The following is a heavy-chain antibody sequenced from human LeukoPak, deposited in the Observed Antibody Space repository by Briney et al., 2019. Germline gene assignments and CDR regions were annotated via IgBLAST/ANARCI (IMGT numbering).Heavy chain of an antibody. Sequence: GGSLRLSCAASGFTFSSYGMHWVRQAPGKGLEWVAVIWYDVSNKYYADSVKGRFTISRDNSKNTLYLQMNSLRAEDTAVYYCARGRVKNDYGDYIDYWGQGTLVTVSS. J-gene: IGHJ4*02. CDR1: GFTFSSYG. V-gene: IGHV3-33*01. CDR3: ARGRVKNDYGDYIDY. CDR2: IWYDVSNK. D-gene: IGHD4-17*01.